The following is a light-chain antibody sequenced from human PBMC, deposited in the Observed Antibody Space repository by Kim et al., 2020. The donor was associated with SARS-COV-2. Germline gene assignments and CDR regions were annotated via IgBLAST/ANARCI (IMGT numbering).Light chain of an antibody. CDR1: QSVSSY. V-gene: IGKV3-20*01. CDR2: DAS. J-gene: IGKJ1*01. Sequence: LSPGERATLSCRASQSVSSYLAWYQQKPGQAPRLLIYDASNRATGIPARFSGSGSGTDFTLTISRLEPEDFAVYYCQQYGSSHWTFGQGTKVDIK. CDR3: QQYGSSHWT.